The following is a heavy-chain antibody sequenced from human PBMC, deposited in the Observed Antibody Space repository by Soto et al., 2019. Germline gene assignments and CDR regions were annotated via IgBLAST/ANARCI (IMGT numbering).Heavy chain of an antibody. CDR3: TSLVYCSSTSCYGTYDY. CDR1: GFTFSGSA. V-gene: IGHV3-73*01. J-gene: IGHJ4*02. CDR2: IRSKANSYAT. D-gene: IGHD2-2*01. Sequence: GGSLRLSCAASGFTFSGSAMHWVRQASGKGLEWVGRIRSKANSYATAYAASGKGRFTISRDDSKNTAYLQMNSLKTEDTAVYYCTSLVYCSSTSCYGTYDYWGQGTLVTVSS.